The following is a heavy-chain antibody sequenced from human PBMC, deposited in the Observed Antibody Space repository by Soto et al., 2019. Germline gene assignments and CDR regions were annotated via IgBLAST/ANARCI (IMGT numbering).Heavy chain of an antibody. CDR3: AKDRTTVDFHYGMDV. V-gene: IGHV3-23*01. D-gene: IGHD4-17*01. CDR2: ISGGGGST. Sequence: EVQLLESGGGLVQPGGSLRLSCAASGFTVSSYAMTWVRQAPGKGLEWVSGISGGGGSTYYADSVKGRFTISRDNSKNTLFLQTNSLRAEDTAVYYCAKDRTTVDFHYGMDVWGQGTTVSVSS. CDR1: GFTVSSYA. J-gene: IGHJ6*02.